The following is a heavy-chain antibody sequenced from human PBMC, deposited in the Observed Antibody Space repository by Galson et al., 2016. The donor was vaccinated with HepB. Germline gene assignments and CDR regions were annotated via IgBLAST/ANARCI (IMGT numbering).Heavy chain of an antibody. V-gene: IGHV3-30*18. J-gene: IGHJ6*02. Sequence: SLRLSCAASGFTFSSYGMHWVRQAPGKGLEWVALIVYDGNEENYADSVKGRFTISRDNFKNTLYLQMNSLKAEDTAVYYCAKEPGYYYDTSALDVWGQGTTVTVSS. CDR3: AKEPGYYYDTSALDV. CDR2: IVYDGNEE. CDR1: GFTFSSYG. D-gene: IGHD3-22*01.